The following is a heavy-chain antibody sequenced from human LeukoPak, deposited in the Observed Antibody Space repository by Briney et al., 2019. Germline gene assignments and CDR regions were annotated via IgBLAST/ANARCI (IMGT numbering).Heavy chain of an antibody. Sequence: PSETLSLTCTVSGGSISSGSYYWSWVRQPAGTGLEWLGRIYTSGSTNYNPSLNTRVAISVATSNNPVSLLLPSVTAPDTAVYYCARVPSDDAFWSGYLPYFDYWGQGTLVTVSS. CDR1: GGSISSGSYY. D-gene: IGHD3-3*01. J-gene: IGHJ4*02. CDR3: ARVPSDDAFWSGYLPYFDY. CDR2: IYTSGST. V-gene: IGHV4-61*02.